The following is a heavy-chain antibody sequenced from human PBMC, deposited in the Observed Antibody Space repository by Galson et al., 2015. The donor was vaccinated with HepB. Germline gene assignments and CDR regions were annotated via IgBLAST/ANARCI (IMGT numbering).Heavy chain of an antibody. V-gene: IGHV3-23*01. D-gene: IGHD2-15*01. Sequence: SLRLSCAASGFTFSSYAMSWVRQAPGKGLEWVSAISGSGGSTYYADSVKGRFTISRDNSKNTLYLQMNSLRAEDTAVYYCAKVGEDIVVVVAAHHTDYWGQGTLVTVSS. CDR1: GFTFSSYA. J-gene: IGHJ4*02. CDR3: AKVGEDIVVVVAAHHTDY. CDR2: ISGSGGST.